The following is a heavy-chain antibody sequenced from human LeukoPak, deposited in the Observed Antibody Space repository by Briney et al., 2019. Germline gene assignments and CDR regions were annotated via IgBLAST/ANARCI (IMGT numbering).Heavy chain of an antibody. CDR1: GGSFSGYY. Sequence: KPSETLSLTCAVYGGSFSGYYWSWIRQPPGKGLEWIGEINHSGSTNYNPSLKSRVTISVDTSKNQFSLKLSSVTAADTAVYYCARRTSSYGMDVWGQGTTVTVSS. V-gene: IGHV4-34*01. CDR2: INHSGST. CDR3: ARRTSSYGMDV. J-gene: IGHJ6*02. D-gene: IGHD2-8*01.